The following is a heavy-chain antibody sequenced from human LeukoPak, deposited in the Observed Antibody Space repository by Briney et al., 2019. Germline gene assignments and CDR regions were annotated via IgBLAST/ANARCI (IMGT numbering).Heavy chain of an antibody. D-gene: IGHD6-13*01. CDR3: ARAGGYSRSWYYFDS. V-gene: IGHV4-30-2*01. J-gene: IGHJ4*02. CDR2: MYHTGTT. Sequence: PSETLSLTCTVSADSITSGDYYWSWIRQPPGRGLEWIGYMYHTGTTYYKPSLKSRVTISMDRSKNQFSLRLNSVTAADTAVYYCARAGGYSRSWYYFDSWGQGTLIIVSS. CDR1: ADSITSGDYY.